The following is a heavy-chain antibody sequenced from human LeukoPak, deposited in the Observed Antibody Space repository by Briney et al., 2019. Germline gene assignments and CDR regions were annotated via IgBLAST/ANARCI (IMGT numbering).Heavy chain of an antibody. V-gene: IGHV3-30*03. D-gene: IGHD2-15*01. CDR1: GFTFSSYG. CDR2: ISYDGSNK. Sequence: PGGSLRLSCAASGFTFSSYGMHWVRQAPGKGLEWVAVISYDGSNKYYADSVKGRFTISRDNSKNTLYLQMNSLRAEDTAVYYCARDVGVRAVSAFDIWGQGTMVTVSS. J-gene: IGHJ3*02. CDR3: ARDVGVRAVSAFDI.